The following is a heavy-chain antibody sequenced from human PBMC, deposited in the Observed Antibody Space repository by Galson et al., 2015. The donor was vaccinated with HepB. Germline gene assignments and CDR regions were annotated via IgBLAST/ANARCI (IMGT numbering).Heavy chain of an antibody. CDR3: ARLGAAAGFLDH. J-gene: IGHJ4*02. Sequence: SVKVSCKASGYRFTTYGISWVRQAPGQGLEWMGWISPHSGNTYHAQTVQGRVTMTTDTSTRTVYMEVRSLKFDDTAVYYCARLGAAAGFLDHWGQGTLVTVST. CDR2: ISPHSGNT. V-gene: IGHV1-18*01. D-gene: IGHD6-13*01. CDR1: GYRFTTYG.